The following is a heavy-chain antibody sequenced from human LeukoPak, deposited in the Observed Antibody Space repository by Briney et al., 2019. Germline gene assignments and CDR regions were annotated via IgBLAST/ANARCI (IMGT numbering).Heavy chain of an antibody. J-gene: IGHJ5*02. Sequence: PSETLSLTCTVSGGSISSGGYYWSWIRQHPGKGLEWIGYIYYSGNTFYNPSLKSRVTISRDTSKNQFSLKLSSVTAADTAVYYCARAVWFGELPSIPNWFDPWGQGTLVTVSS. D-gene: IGHD3-10*01. CDR2: IYYSGNT. V-gene: IGHV4-31*03. CDR1: GGSISSGGYY. CDR3: ARAVWFGELPSIPNWFDP.